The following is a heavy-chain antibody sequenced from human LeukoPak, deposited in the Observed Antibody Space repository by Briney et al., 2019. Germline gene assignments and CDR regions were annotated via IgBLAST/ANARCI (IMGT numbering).Heavy chain of an antibody. CDR1: GFTFSSYG. J-gene: IGHJ4*02. Sequence: GGSLRLSCAASGFTFSSYGMHWVRQAPGKGLEWVAFIRYDGSNKYYADSVKGRFTISRDNSKNTLYLQMNSLRAEDTAVYYCAKVSFAMVRGVKSPPDYWGQGTLVTVSS. CDR2: IRYDGSNK. V-gene: IGHV3-30*02. D-gene: IGHD3-10*01. CDR3: AKVSFAMVRGVKSPPDY.